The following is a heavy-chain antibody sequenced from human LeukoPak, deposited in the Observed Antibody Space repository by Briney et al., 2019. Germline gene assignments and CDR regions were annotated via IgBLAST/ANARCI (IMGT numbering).Heavy chain of an antibody. CDR2: ISYDGSNK. CDR3: AKGDTAMVLGVDY. J-gene: IGHJ4*02. D-gene: IGHD5-18*01. CDR1: GFTFSSYA. V-gene: IGHV3-30*04. Sequence: PGRSLRLSCAASGFTFSSYAMHWVRQAPGKGLEWVAVISYDGSNKYYADSVKGRFTISRDNSKNTLYLQMNSLRAEDTAVYYCAKGDTAMVLGVDYWGQGTLVTVSS.